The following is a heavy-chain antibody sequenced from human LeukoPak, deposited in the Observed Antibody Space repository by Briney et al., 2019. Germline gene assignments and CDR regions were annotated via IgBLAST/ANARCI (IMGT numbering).Heavy chain of an antibody. V-gene: IGHV1-46*03. CDR2: VSSSGAHT. Sequence: ASVKVSCKASGYMFTSYDMQWVRQAPGQGLEWMGMVSSSGAHTTYAQKFRGRVTMTSDTSTSTVYMELSSLISDDTAVYYCDRDQHYATDYWGQGTLVTVCS. J-gene: IGHJ4*02. CDR1: GYMFTSYD. D-gene: IGHD2-2*01. CDR3: DRDQHYATDY.